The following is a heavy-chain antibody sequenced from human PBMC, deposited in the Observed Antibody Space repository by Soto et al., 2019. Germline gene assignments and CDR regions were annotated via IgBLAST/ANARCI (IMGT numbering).Heavy chain of an antibody. D-gene: IGHD6-13*01. CDR3: ARVPFRRGVSFDY. CDR2: INPSGGST. Sequence: QVQLVQSGAEVKKPGASVKVSCKASGYTFTSYYMHWVRQAPGQGLEWMGIINPSGGSTSYAQEVQGRVTMTRDTSTSTVYMELSSLRSEDTAVYYCARVPFRRGVSFDYWGQGTLVTVSS. V-gene: IGHV1-46*01. J-gene: IGHJ4*02. CDR1: GYTFTSYY.